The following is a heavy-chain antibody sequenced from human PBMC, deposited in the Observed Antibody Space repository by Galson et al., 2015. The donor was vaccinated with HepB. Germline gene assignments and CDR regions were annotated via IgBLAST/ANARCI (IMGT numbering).Heavy chain of an antibody. CDR3: AREGDSGGYYHY. D-gene: IGHD3-22*01. CDR1: GFTFSGYS. J-gene: IGHJ4*02. V-gene: IGHV3-21*01. Sequence: SLRLSCAASGFTFSGYSMNWVRQAPGKGLEWVSSISSSSTYIYYADSLKGRFTISRDNAKNSLYLQMNSLSAEDTAVYYCAREGDSGGYYHYWGQGTLVTVSS. CDR2: ISSSSTYI.